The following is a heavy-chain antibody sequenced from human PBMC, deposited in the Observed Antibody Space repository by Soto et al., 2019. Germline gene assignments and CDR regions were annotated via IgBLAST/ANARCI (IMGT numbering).Heavy chain of an antibody. Sequence: EVQLLESGGGLVQPGGSLRLSCVASGFTLSSYAMSWVRQAPGKGLEWVSAIIASGVNTYYADSVKGRFTISRDNSKNTLDLQMNSLIAEDTAVYYCAKMRDHRQGFDPWGQGTLVTVSS. CDR3: AKMRDHRQGFDP. J-gene: IGHJ5*02. CDR2: IIASGVNT. V-gene: IGHV3-23*01. CDR1: GFTLSSYA.